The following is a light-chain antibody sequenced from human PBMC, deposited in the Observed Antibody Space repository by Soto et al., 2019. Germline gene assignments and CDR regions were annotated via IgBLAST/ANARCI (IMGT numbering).Light chain of an antibody. CDR3: LQHNSYPRT. CDR1: QSIRND. J-gene: IGKJ1*01. CDR2: AAS. Sequence: DIQMTQSPSSLAASVGDRVAITCRARQSIRNDLGWDQQKPGKDPERLIYAASSLQSGVPPRLSGSGSGTEFTLTISSLQPEDSATYDCLQHNSYPRTFGQGTNVEIK. V-gene: IGKV1-17*01.